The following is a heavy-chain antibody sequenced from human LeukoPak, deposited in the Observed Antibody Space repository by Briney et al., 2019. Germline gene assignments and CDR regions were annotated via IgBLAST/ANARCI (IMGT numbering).Heavy chain of an antibody. V-gene: IGHV3-9*01. CDR1: GFTFDDYA. CDR2: ITLNSGNI. Sequence: PGGSLRLSCTTSGFTFDDYAMHWVRQAPGKGLEWVSGITLNSGNIAYADSVKGRFIISRDNARNSLYLQMNSLRPEDTALYYCVKAMINYYFGMDVWGQGTPVTVSS. D-gene: IGHD3-16*01. CDR3: VKAMINYYFGMDV. J-gene: IGHJ6*02.